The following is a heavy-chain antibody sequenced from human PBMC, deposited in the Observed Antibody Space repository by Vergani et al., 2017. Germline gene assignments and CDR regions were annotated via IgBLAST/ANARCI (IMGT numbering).Heavy chain of an antibody. CDR1: GGSFSGYY. J-gene: IGHJ2*01. CDR3: ARRLGYXSSTSCARDWYFDL. D-gene: IGHD2-2*01. CDR2: INHSGST. V-gene: IGHV4-34*01. Sequence: QVQLQQWGAGLLKPSETLPLTCAVYGGSFSGYYWSWIRQPPGKGLEWIGEINHSGSTNYNPSLKSRVTISVDTSKNQFSLKLSSVTAADTAVYYCARRLGYXSSTSCARDWYFDLWGRGTLVTVSS.